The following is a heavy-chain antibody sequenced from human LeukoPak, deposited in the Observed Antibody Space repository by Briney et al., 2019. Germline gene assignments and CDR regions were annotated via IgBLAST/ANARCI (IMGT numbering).Heavy chain of an antibody. V-gene: IGHV3-15*01. CDR1: GFTFSNAW. D-gene: IGHD4-23*01. CDR3: RSDYGGIYDI. Sequence: AGGSLRLACAASGFTFSNAWMSWVRQAPGKGLEWVGRIKSKTDGGTTDYAAPVKGRFTISRDDSKNTLYLQMNSLKTEDTAVYYCRSDYGGIYDIWGQGTMVTVSS. J-gene: IGHJ3*02. CDR2: IKSKTDGGTT.